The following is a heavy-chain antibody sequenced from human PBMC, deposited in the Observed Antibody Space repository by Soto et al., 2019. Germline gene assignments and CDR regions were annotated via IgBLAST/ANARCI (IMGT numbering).Heavy chain of an antibody. D-gene: IGHD2-2*01. CDR2: TYYRSKWYN. CDR1: GDSVSSNSAA. V-gene: IGHV6-1*01. J-gene: IGHJ5*02. CDR3: ARDKENPAAMVNWFDP. Sequence: SQTLSLTCAISGDSVSSNSAAWNWIRQSPSRGLKWLGRTYYRSKWYNDYAVSVKSRITINPDTSKNQISLQLNSVTPEDTDEYYCARDKENPAAMVNWFDPWGQGTLVTVSS.